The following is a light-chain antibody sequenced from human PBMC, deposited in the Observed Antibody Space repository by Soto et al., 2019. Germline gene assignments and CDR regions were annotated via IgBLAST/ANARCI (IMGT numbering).Light chain of an antibody. V-gene: IGKV3-20*01. CDR3: QQYDTSPWT. CDR2: GTS. CDR1: QSISSSF. J-gene: IGKJ1*01. Sequence: EIVLTQSPGTLSLSPGERATLSCRASQSISSSFVAWFQQKPGQAPRLLIYGTSSRATGIPDRFSGSGSGTDFSLTINRLEPEDFAMYFCQQYDTSPWTFGQGTKVEIK.